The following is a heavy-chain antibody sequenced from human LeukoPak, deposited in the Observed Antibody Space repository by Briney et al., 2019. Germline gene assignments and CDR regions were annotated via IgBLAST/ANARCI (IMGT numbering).Heavy chain of an antibody. CDR1: GFTFSSYA. J-gene: IGHJ4*02. Sequence: PGGSLRLSCAASGFTFSSYAMTWVRQAPGKGRKWVSTLSGSGAGTYYADSVKGRFTISRDNSKNTLYLQMNGLRADDTAVYYCAKENNWNDGRFNYFDYWGQGTLVTVS. CDR3: AKENNWNDGRFNYFDY. D-gene: IGHD1-20*01. V-gene: IGHV3-23*01. CDR2: LSGSGAGT.